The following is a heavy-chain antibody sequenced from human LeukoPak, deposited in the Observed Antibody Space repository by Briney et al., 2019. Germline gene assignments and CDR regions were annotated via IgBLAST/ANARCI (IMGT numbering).Heavy chain of an antibody. CDR3: ARVLYDSSAYDY. D-gene: IGHD3-22*01. CDR2: IMTEGSST. J-gene: IGHJ4*02. CDR1: GVTFSRHL. V-gene: IGHV3-74*01. Sequence: PGGALRLSCAASGVTFSRHLMHWVRQAPGEGLGVVSRIMTEGSSTSYADSVKGRFTISRDNAKTTLSLQMKSLRAKDTAVYYCARVLYDSSAYDYWGQGTLVTVSS.